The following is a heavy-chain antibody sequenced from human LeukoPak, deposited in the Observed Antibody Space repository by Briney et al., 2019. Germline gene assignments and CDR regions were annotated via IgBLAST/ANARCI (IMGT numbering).Heavy chain of an antibody. J-gene: IGHJ4*02. CDR2: ISGSGGST. CDR3: ARRDSSGWYCLDY. CDR1: GFTFSCCA. D-gene: IGHD6-19*01. V-gene: IGHV3-23*01. Sequence: GGSLRLSCAASGFTFSCCAMNWVRQAPGEGLEWVSTISGSGGSTYYADSVRGRFTISRDNSENTLYLQMNSLRAEDTAVYYCARRDSSGWYCLDYWGQGTLVTVSS.